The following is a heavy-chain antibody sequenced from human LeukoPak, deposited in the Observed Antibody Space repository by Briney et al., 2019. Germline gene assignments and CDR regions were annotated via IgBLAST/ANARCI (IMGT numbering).Heavy chain of an antibody. CDR2: INPNTGGI. CDR3: ARGSDFFSDYYNYGMDL. Sequence: VASVTVSCKASGYTFTGYYIHWVRQAPGQGLEWMGWINPNTGGINYAQKFLGRVTMTRDTSISTAYMDLRSLRSDDTAIYYCARGSDFFSDYYNYGMDLWGQGTTVTVSS. CDR1: GYTFTGYY. V-gene: IGHV1-2*02. J-gene: IGHJ6*02. D-gene: IGHD3-10*01.